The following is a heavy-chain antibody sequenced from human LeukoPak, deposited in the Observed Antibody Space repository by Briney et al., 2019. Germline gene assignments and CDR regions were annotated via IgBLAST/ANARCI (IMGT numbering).Heavy chain of an antibody. J-gene: IGHJ4*02. V-gene: IGHV3-48*04. CDR2: ITASSNTI. CDR3: ASYRFDY. Sequence: GGSLRLSCTTSGFIFRSYNMNWVRQTPGKGLEWISHITASSNTIFYADSVKGRFTVSRDNAKNSLFLQLTNPRAEDTAVYFCASYRFDYWGQGTLVTVSS. CDR1: GFIFRSYN.